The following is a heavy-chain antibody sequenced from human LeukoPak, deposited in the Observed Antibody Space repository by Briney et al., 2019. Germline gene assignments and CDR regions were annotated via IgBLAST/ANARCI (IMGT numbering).Heavy chain of an antibody. CDR3: ARGLTYYYDSSGYYGYYYGMDV. CDR1: GFTFSSYA. J-gene: IGHJ6*02. CDR2: ISYDGSNK. V-gene: IGHV3-30-3*01. D-gene: IGHD3-22*01. Sequence: GRSLRLSCAASGFTFSSYAMHWVRQAPGKGLEWVAVISYDGSNKYYADSVKGRFTISRDNSKNTLYLQMNSLRAEGTAVYYCARGLTYYYDSSGYYGYYYGMDVWGQGNTVTVSS.